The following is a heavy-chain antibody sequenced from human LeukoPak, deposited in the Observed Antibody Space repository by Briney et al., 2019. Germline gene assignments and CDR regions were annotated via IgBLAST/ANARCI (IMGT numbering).Heavy chain of an antibody. CDR2: IKQDGSEK. CDR3: VRAPYYSGIEHYFDH. V-gene: IGHV3-7*03. J-gene: IGHJ4*02. Sequence: GGSLRLSCAASGFAFSDYWMTWVRQAPGKGLEWVANIKQDGSEKYLVDSVKGRFIISRDNAKGSLYLQMNSMRAEDTAVYYYVRAPYYSGIEHYFDHWGQGILVTVSS. CDR1: GFAFSDYW. D-gene: IGHD3-22*01.